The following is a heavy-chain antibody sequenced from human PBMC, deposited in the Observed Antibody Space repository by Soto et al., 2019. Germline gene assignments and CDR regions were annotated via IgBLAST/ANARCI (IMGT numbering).Heavy chain of an antibody. Sequence: PSVTLSLTCTVTGGSISSYYWSWIRQPTGKGLEWIGYIYYSGSTNYNPSLKSRVTISVDTSKNQFSLKLSSVTAADTAVYYCAKVSAGAFDIWGLGKMLTVS. CDR2: IYYSGST. V-gene: IGHV4-59*01. CDR3: AKVSAGAFDI. CDR1: GGSISSYY. J-gene: IGHJ3*02.